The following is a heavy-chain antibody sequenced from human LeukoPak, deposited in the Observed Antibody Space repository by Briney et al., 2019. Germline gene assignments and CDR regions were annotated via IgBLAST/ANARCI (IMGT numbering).Heavy chain of an antibody. V-gene: IGHV3-9*01. CDR2: ISWNSGYI. J-gene: IGHJ4*02. D-gene: IGHD1-26*01. Sequence: GGSLRLSCAASGFTFDDYTMHWVRQGPGQGLEWVSSISWNSGYIHYADSVRGRFTISRDNAKNSLYLQMNSLRAEDTALYYCLKYGKKVGTFDHWGRGTLVIVSS. CDR3: LKYGKKVGTFDH. CDR1: GFTFDDYT.